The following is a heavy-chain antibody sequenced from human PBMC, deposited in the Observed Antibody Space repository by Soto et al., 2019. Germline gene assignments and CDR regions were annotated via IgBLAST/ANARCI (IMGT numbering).Heavy chain of an antibody. CDR3: ARSDALWFGEEGGYYFDY. V-gene: IGHV4-59*01. D-gene: IGHD3-10*01. CDR1: GGSISSYY. J-gene: IGHJ4*02. CDR2: IYYSGST. Sequence: SETLSLTCTVSGGSISSYYWSWIRQPPGKGLEWIGYIYYSGSTNYNPSLKSRVTISVDTSKNQFSLKLSSVTAADTAVYYCARSDALWFGEEGGYYFDYWGQGTLVTVSS.